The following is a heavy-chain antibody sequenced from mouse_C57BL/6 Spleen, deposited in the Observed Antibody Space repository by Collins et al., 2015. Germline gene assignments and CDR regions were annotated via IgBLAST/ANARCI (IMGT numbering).Heavy chain of an antibody. J-gene: IGHJ4*01. D-gene: IGHD2-3*01. CDR3: ARIYDGYPYAMDY. CDR2: IYPGNGDT. Sequence: QVQLQQFGPELVKPGASVKISCKASGYAFSSSWMNWVKQRPGKGLEWIGRIYPGNGDTNYNGNFKGKATLTTDKSSSTACMQLSSLTSEDSAVYFCARIYDGYPYAMDYWGQGTSVTVSS. CDR1: GYAFSSSW. V-gene: IGHV1-82*01.